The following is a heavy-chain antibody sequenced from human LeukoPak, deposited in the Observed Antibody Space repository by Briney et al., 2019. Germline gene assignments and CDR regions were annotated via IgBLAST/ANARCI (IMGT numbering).Heavy chain of an antibody. CDR1: GFPFSSYA. CDR3: AKDCREGDYYYGMDV. Sequence: PGGSLKLSCAPSGFPFSSYAMSWVPQPPGHGLEWVSAISGSGGSTYYADSVKGRFTISRDNSKNTLYLQMNSLRAEDTAVYYCAKDCREGDYYYGMDVWGTGTTVTVSS. V-gene: IGHV3-23*01. CDR2: ISGSGGST. D-gene: IGHD1-26*01. J-gene: IGHJ6*04.